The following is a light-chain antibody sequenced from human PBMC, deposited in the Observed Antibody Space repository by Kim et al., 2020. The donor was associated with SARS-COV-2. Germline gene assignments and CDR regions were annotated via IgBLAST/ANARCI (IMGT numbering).Light chain of an antibody. CDR3: QQRSYWPLT. J-gene: IGKJ4*01. V-gene: IGKV3-11*01. CDR2: DAS. CDR1: QSISIL. Sequence: EIVLTQSPATLSLSPGQRATVSCRASQSISILLAWYQQKPGQAPRLLIYDASNRATGVPARFSGSGSGTDFTLTISSLEPEDFAVYYCQQRSYWPLTFGGGTKVDIK.